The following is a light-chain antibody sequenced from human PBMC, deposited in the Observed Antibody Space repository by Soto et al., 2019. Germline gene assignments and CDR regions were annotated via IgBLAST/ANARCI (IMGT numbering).Light chain of an antibody. Sequence: EVVLTQSPGALSLSPGEGVTLSCRASQNIRGNELAWYRQKRGQAPRLLIYGGSSRAEGIPDRFSGRGTGKNFTLTISRLEPEDSAVYYCQDYGTSHPWKFGQGAKLEIK. V-gene: IGKV3-20*01. CDR2: GGS. J-gene: IGKJ1*01. CDR1: QNIRGNE. CDR3: QDYGTSHPWK.